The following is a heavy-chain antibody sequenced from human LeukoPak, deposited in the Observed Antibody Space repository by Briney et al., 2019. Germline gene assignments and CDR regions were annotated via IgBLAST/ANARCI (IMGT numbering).Heavy chain of an antibody. V-gene: IGHV3-21*01. D-gene: IGHD3-22*01. Sequence: GGSLRPSCAASGFTFSSYSMNWVRQAPGKGLEWVSSITRSSNYIYYADSVKGRFTISRDNAKNSLYLQMNSLRAEDTAVYYCARGRYDSSGYYPIFDYWGQGTLVTVSS. CDR3: ARGRYDSSGYYPIFDY. J-gene: IGHJ4*02. CDR1: GFTFSSYS. CDR2: ITRSSNYI.